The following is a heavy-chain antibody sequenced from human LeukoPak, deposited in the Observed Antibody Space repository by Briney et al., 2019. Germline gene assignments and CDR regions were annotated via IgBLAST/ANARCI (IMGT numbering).Heavy chain of an antibody. CDR2: INDGGRP. V-gene: IGHV3-23*01. D-gene: IGHD6-13*01. J-gene: IGHJ1*01. CDR3: ARDPPLITAAGSRYFQH. Sequence: GGSLRLSCAGSGFIFSNYAINWVRQAPGKGLEWVSAINDGGRPYYVDSVKGRFTISRDNSKNTVYLQMNSLRAEDTTVYYCARDPPLITAAGSRYFQHWGQGTLVTVSS. CDR1: GFIFSNYA.